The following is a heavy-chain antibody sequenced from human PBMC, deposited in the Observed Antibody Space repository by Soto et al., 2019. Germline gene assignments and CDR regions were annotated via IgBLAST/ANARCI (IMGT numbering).Heavy chain of an antibody. Sequence: HPGGSLRLSCAASGFTSSSYAMSWVRQAPGKGLEWVSAISGSGGSTYYADSVKGRFTISRDNSKNTLYLQMNSLGAGDTAVYYCAKGQTTVTTPANFDYWGQGTLVTVSS. J-gene: IGHJ4*02. CDR2: ISGSGGST. V-gene: IGHV3-23*01. CDR1: GFTSSSYA. D-gene: IGHD4-17*01. CDR3: AKGQTTVTTPANFDY.